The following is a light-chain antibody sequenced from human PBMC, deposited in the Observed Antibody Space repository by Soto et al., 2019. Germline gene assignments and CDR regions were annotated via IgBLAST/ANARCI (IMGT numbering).Light chain of an antibody. V-gene: IGKV1-9*01. Sequence: DIQLTQSPSFLSASVGDRVTITCRASQGISSYLAWYQQKPGKAPKLLIYAASTLQSGVPSRFSGSGSGTKFTLTISSLQPEDFATYYCQQHYSFPSPVGQGTRLEIK. J-gene: IGKJ5*01. CDR1: QGISSY. CDR3: QQHYSFPSP. CDR2: AAS.